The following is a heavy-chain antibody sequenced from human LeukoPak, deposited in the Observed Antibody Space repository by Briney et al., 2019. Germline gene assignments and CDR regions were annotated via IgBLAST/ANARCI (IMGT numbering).Heavy chain of an antibody. Sequence: PGGSLRLSCAASGFTFSNYWMTWVRQAPGKGLEWVSAISGSGGSTYYADSVKGRFTISRDNSKNTLYLQMNSLRAEDTAVYYCAKDRRFLDAFDIWGQGTMVTVSS. CDR3: AKDRRFLDAFDI. CDR2: ISGSGGST. D-gene: IGHD3-3*01. J-gene: IGHJ3*02. V-gene: IGHV3-23*01. CDR1: GFTFSNYW.